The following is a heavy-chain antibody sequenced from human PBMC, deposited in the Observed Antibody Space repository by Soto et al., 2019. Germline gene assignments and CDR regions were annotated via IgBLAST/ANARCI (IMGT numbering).Heavy chain of an antibody. D-gene: IGHD6-19*01. J-gene: IGHJ4*01. Sequence: GGSLRLSCTAPGFIFSAYAMLWVRQAPGRGLEWVAAMSYDGTNTYYADSVKGRFTISRDNSKNTLFLQMSSLTADDSAVYYCARDPSPYTSGWYGIDFWGLGTLVTVSS. V-gene: IGHV3-30-3*01. CDR3: ARDPSPYTSGWYGIDF. CDR1: GFIFSAYA. CDR2: MSYDGTNT.